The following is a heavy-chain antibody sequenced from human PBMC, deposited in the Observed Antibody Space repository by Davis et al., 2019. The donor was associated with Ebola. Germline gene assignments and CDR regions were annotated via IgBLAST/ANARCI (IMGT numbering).Heavy chain of an antibody. Sequence: PSETLSLTCAVYGGSFSGYYWSWIRQPPGKGLEWIGEINHSGSTNYNPSLKSRVTISVDTSKNQFSLKLSSVTAADTAVYYCARVRVVAATPYYYYGMDVWGQGTTVTVSS. J-gene: IGHJ6*02. CDR1: GGSFSGYY. CDR2: INHSGST. V-gene: IGHV4-34*01. D-gene: IGHD2-15*01. CDR3: ARVRVVAATPYYYYGMDV.